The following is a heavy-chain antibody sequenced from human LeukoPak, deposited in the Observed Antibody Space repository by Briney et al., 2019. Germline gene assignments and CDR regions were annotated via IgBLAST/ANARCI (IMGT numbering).Heavy chain of an antibody. CDR2: IYYSGST. D-gene: IGHD6-13*01. Sequence: SETLSLTCTVSGGSISSSRYYWGWIRQPPGKGLEWIGSIYYSGSTYYNPSLKSRVTISVDTSKNQFSLKLSSVTAADTAVYYCARAPRIAAAGAVDYWGQGTLVTVSS. CDR1: GGSISSSRYY. CDR3: ARAPRIAAAGAVDY. V-gene: IGHV4-39*07. J-gene: IGHJ4*02.